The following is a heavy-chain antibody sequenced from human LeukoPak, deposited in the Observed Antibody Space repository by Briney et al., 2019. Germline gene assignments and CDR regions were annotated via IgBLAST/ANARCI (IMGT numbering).Heavy chain of an antibody. V-gene: IGHV3-21*01. CDR3: ARGHYDVLAASYKWTPDY. J-gene: IGHJ4*02. D-gene: IGHD3-9*01. Sequence: PGGSLRLSCAASGFTFNTFNKNWVRQAPGKGLEWVSSITSGGDYISYADSVKGRFTTSRDNAKNSLSLQLNSLRVEDTAVYYCARGHYDVLAASYKWTPDYWGQGTLVTVSS. CDR2: ITSGGDYI. CDR1: GFTFNTFN.